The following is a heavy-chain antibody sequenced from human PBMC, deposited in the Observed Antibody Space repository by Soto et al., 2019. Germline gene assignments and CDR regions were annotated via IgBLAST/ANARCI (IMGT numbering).Heavy chain of an antibody. J-gene: IGHJ3*02. V-gene: IGHV4-59*01. CDR2: IYYSGST. CDR3: ARELGCSSTSCYGDDAFDI. D-gene: IGHD2-2*01. Sequence: QVQLQESGPGLVKPSETLSLTCTVSGGSISSYYWSWIRQPPGKGLEWIGYIYYSGSTNYNPSLKSRVTISVDTSKNQFSLKLSSVTAADTAVYYCARELGCSSTSCYGDDAFDIWGQGTMVTVSS. CDR1: GGSISSYY.